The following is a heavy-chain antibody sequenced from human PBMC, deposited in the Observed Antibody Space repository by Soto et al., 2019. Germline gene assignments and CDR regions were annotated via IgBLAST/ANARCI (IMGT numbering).Heavy chain of an antibody. D-gene: IGHD6-13*01. CDR1: GGSISSYY. CDR3: ARGLGYAGYSSSWPQNYYYYGMDV. Sequence: SETLSLTCTVSGGSISSYYWSWIRQPPGKGLEWIGYIYYSGSTNYNPSLKSRVTISVDTSKNQFSLKLSSVTAADTAVYYCARGLGYAGYSSSWPQNYYYYGMDVWGQGTTVTVSS. V-gene: IGHV4-59*01. CDR2: IYYSGST. J-gene: IGHJ6*02.